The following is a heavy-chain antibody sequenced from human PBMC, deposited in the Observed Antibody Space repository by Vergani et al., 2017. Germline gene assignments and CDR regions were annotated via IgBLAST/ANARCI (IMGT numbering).Heavy chain of an antibody. CDR1: GFTFSSYG. J-gene: IGHJ6*01. Sequence: VQLLESGGGLVQPGGSLRLSCAASGFTFSSYGMHWVRQAPGKGLEWVAVIWYDGRNKYYADSVKGRFTISRANSKNTLYLQMNSLRADDTAVYYCARHLFPDVLLWFGAPKMAYYYCMAVWGQAPTVTVSS. V-gene: IGHV3-33*08. D-gene: IGHD3-10*01. CDR3: ARHLFPDVLLWFGAPKMAYYYCMAV. CDR2: IWYDGRNK.